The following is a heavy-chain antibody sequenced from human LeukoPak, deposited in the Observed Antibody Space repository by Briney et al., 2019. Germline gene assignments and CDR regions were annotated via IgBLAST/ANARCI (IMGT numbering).Heavy chain of an antibody. CDR2: ISSSSSYI. CDR3: ARVGITGTTDYYAMDV. CDR1: GFTFSSYS. J-gene: IGHJ6*02. Sequence: PGGSLRLSCAASGFTFSSYSMNWVRQAPGKGLEWVSSISSSSSYIYYADSVKGRFTISRDNAKNSLFLQMNSLRAEDTAVYYCARVGITGTTDYYAMDVWGQGTTVTVSS. D-gene: IGHD1-7*01. V-gene: IGHV3-21*04.